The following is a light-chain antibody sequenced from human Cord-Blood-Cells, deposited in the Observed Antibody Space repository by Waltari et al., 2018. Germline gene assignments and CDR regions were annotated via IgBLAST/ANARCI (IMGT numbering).Light chain of an antibody. Sequence: QSVLTPPPSVSGSPGQRVTISCTGSSSNIGAGSDVHWYQQLPRPAPKLLISGDSNRPSGVPDRFSGSKSGTSASLAIAGLQAEDEADYYCQSYDSILEVFGTGTKVTVL. J-gene: IGLJ1*01. V-gene: IGLV1-40*01. CDR1: SSNIGAGSD. CDR3: QSYDSILEV. CDR2: GDS.